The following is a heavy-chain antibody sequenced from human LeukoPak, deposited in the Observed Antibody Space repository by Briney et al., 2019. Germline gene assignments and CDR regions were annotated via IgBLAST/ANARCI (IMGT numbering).Heavy chain of an antibody. CDR2: ISYDGSNK. Sequence: GRSLRLSCAASGFTFSSYGMHWVREAPGKGLEGVAVISYDGSNKYYADSVKGRFTISRDNSKNTMYLQMNSLRAEDTAVYYCAKVSGYRSGWYLGYFDYWGQGTLVTVSS. D-gene: IGHD6-19*01. CDR3: AKVSGYRSGWYLGYFDY. CDR1: GFTFSSYG. J-gene: IGHJ4*02. V-gene: IGHV3-30*18.